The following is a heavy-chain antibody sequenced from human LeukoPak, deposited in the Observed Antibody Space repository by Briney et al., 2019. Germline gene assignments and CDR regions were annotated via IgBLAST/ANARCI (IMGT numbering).Heavy chain of an antibody. CDR3: ARDNIVVVAATKAYYFDY. D-gene: IGHD2-15*01. J-gene: IGHJ4*02. Sequence: SETLSLTCTVSGYSISSGYYWGWIRQPPGKGLEWIGSIYHSGSTYYNPSLKSRVTISVDTSKNQFSLKLSSVTAADTAVYYCARDNIVVVAATKAYYFDYWGQGTLVTVSS. CDR1: GYSISSGYY. V-gene: IGHV4-38-2*02. CDR2: IYHSGST.